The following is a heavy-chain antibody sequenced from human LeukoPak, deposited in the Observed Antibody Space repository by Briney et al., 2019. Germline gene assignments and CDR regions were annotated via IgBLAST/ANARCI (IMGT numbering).Heavy chain of an antibody. CDR3: ARLYSGSWYGGNWFDP. J-gene: IGHJ5*02. D-gene: IGHD6-13*01. V-gene: IGHV1-2*02. CDR1: GYTFTGYY. Sequence: ASVKVSCKASGYTFTGYYMHWVRQAPGQGLEWMGWINPNSGGTNYAQKFQGRVTMTRDTSISTAYMELSRPRSDDTAVYYCARLYSGSWYGGNWFDPWGQGTLVTVSS. CDR2: INPNSGGT.